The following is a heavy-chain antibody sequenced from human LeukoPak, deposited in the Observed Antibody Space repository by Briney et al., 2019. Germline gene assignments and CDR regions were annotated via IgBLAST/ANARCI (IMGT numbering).Heavy chain of an antibody. D-gene: IGHD6-13*01. Sequence: GGSLRLSCAASGFTFSDYYMSWIRQAPGKGLEWVSYISSSGSTIYYADSVKGRFTISRDNAKNSLYLQMNSLRAEDTALYHCARGRIAAAGTFDYWGQGTLVTVSS. CDR3: ARGRIAAAGTFDY. V-gene: IGHV3-11*01. J-gene: IGHJ4*02. CDR2: ISSSGSTI. CDR1: GFTFSDYY.